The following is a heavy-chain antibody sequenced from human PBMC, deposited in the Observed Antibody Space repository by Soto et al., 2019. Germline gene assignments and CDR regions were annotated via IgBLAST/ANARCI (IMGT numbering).Heavy chain of an antibody. Sequence: QVQLVQSGAEVKKPGSSVKVSCKASGGTFSSYAISWVRQAPGQGLEWMGGIIPIFGTANYAQKFQGRVTITADESTSTDYMELSSLRSEDTAVYYCARVNGYSGYDLDYSGMDVWGQGTTFTVSS. V-gene: IGHV1-69*12. D-gene: IGHD5-12*01. CDR3: ARVNGYSGYDLDYSGMDV. J-gene: IGHJ6*02. CDR1: GGTFSSYA. CDR2: IIPIFGTA.